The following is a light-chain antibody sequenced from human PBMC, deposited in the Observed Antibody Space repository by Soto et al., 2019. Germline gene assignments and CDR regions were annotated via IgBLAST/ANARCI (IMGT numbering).Light chain of an antibody. CDR3: HQCVTAPLT. J-gene: IGKJ1*01. CDR1: QSLSKNY. Sequence: EIVLTQSPGTLSLSPGERATLSCRASQSLSKNYLAWYQHKPGQAPRLLIHDASNRATGIPDRFSGSGSGTDFTLTISSLEPEDSAVYYCHQCVTAPLTFGPGTKLEI. V-gene: IGKV3-20*01. CDR2: DAS.